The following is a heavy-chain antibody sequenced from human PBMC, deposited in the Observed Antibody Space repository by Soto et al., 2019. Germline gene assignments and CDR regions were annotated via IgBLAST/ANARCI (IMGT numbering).Heavy chain of an antibody. J-gene: IGHJ6*03. CDR3: ARVPPYYYYYMDV. V-gene: IGHV4-31*03. Sequence: PSETLSLTCTVSGGSISSGGYCWSWIRQHPGKGLEWIGYIYYSGSTYYNPSLKSRVTISVDTSKNQFSLKLSSVTAADTAVYYCARVPPYYYYYMDVWGKGTTVTVSS. CDR2: IYYSGST. CDR1: GGSISSGGYC.